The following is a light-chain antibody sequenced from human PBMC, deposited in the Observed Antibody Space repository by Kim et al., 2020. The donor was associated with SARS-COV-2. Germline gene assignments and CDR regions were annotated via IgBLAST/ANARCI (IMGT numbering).Light chain of an antibody. CDR1: SLIRYY. Sequence: SSELTQDPAVSVALGQTVRITCQGDSLIRYYASWYQQKPGQAPVLVIYGKNNRPSGIPDRFSGSSSGNTASLTITGAQAGDEAEYFCNSRNSSGNHVVFGGGTVQTVL. CDR2: GKN. J-gene: IGLJ2*01. CDR3: NSRNSSGNHVV. V-gene: IGLV3-19*01.